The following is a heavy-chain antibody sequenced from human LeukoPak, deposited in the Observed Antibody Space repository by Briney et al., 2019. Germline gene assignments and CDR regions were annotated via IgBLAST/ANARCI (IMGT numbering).Heavy chain of an antibody. V-gene: IGHV3-11*06. J-gene: IGHJ4*02. Sequence: GGSLRLSCAASGFTFSNYYMSWIRQAPGKGLEWVSYISSSSSYTNYADSVKGRFTISRDNAKNSLYLQMNSLRAEDTAVYYCARDIAGASSSTSLYYFDYWGQGTLVTVSS. CDR2: ISSSSSYT. CDR3: ARDIAGASSSTSLYYFDY. D-gene: IGHD2-2*01. CDR1: GFTFSNYY.